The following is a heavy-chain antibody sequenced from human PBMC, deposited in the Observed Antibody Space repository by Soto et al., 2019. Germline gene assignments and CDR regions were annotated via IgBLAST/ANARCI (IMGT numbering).Heavy chain of an antibody. CDR1: GDSMSTSHYY. CDR2: IYSSGKT. J-gene: IGHJ4*02. CDR3: ARCCSTTSCYLY. V-gene: IGHV4-39*01. Sequence: QLQLQESGPGLVKPSETLSLTCTVSGDSMSTSHYYWGWIRQPPGKGLEWIGNIYSSGKTYHNPSLKSRVTISVDTPKTQFSLKLSSVTAADTAVYYCARCCSTTSCYLYWGQGTPVTVSS. D-gene: IGHD2-2*01.